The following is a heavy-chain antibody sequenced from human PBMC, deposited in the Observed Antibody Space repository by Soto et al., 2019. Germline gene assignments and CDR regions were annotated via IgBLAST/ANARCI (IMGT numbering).Heavy chain of an antibody. J-gene: IGHJ6*02. CDR2: IIPISETT. V-gene: IGHV1-69*01. D-gene: IGHD2-2*01. Sequence: QVQLVQSGAEVKKPGSSVTVSCKAYGGTFSSYAISWVRQAPGQGLEWMGGIIPISETTNYAQKFQGRVTITADESKSTAYMELSSLRSEDTAVYYCARSQGSSTSLEIYYYYYYGMDVWGQGTTVTVSS. CDR3: ARSQGSSTSLEIYYYYYYGMDV. CDR1: GGTFSSYA.